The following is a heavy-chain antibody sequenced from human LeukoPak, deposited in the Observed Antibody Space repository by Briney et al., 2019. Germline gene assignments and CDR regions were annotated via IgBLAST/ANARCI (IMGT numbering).Heavy chain of an antibody. CDR1: GFTFSSYA. CDR2: ISYDGSNK. V-gene: IGHV3-30*04. Sequence: GRSLRLSCAASGFTFSSYAMHWVRQAPGKGLEWVAVISYDGSNKYYADSVKGRFTISRDSSKNTLYLQMNSLRAEDTAVYYCAREALLWFGELSGWFDPWGQGTLVTVSS. D-gene: IGHD3-10*01. CDR3: AREALLWFGELSGWFDP. J-gene: IGHJ5*02.